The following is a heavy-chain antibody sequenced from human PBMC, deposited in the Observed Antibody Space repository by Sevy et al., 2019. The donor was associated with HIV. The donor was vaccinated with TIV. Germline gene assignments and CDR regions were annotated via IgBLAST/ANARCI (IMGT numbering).Heavy chain of an antibody. CDR3: ARMNYSASAPGSWFDP. CDR1: GGSISSYY. Sequence: SETLSLTCTVSGGSISSYYWSWIRQPPGKGLEWIAYMYYSGITHYSPSLKSRLTISIDTSKNHFSLKLRSVTAADTAVYYCARMNYSASAPGSWFDPWGQGTLVTVSS. V-gene: IGHV4-59*01. CDR2: MYYSGIT. D-gene: IGHD1-26*01. J-gene: IGHJ5*02.